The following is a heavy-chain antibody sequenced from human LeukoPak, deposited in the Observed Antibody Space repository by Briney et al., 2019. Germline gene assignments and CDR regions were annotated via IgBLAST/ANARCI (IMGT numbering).Heavy chain of an antibody. D-gene: IGHD6-13*01. CDR2: IDSSGGYM. CDR1: GFTFTTYS. Sequence: GGSLRLSCEASGFTFTTYSMNWARQAPGKGLEWVSSIDSSGGYMFYADSVKGRFIISRDNAKNSMYLQMYSLRAEDTAVYYCARGPKYISATGPYYFDYWGQGTPVTVSS. V-gene: IGHV3-21*01. J-gene: IGHJ4*02. CDR3: ARGPKYISATGPYYFDY.